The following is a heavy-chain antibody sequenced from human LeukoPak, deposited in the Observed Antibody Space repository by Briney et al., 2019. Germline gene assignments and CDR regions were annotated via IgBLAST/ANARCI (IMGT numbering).Heavy chain of an antibody. CDR1: GFTFSSYS. CDR2: ISSSSSYI. J-gene: IGHJ4*02. Sequence: GGSLRLSCAASGFTFSSYSMNWVRQAPGKGLEWVSSISSSSSYIYYADSVKGRFTISRDNAKNSLYLQMNSLRAEDTAVYYCARDPVNPSSSSWNGDYWGQGTLVTVSS. CDR3: ARDPVNPSSSSWNGDY. V-gene: IGHV3-21*01. D-gene: IGHD6-13*01.